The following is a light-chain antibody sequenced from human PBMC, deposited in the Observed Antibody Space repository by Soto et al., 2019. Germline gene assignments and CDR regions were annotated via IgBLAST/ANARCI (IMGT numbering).Light chain of an antibody. CDR1: SNEVSGYNY. CDR2: DVS. Sequence: QSALTQPASVSGSPGQSITISCTGTSNEVSGYNYVSWYQHHPGKALKLLIYDVSNRPSGISNRFSGSKSDNTASLTISGLQPEDEADYYCSSYTTSNTRQIVFGTGTKVTVL. CDR3: SSYTTSNTRQIV. J-gene: IGLJ1*01. V-gene: IGLV2-14*03.